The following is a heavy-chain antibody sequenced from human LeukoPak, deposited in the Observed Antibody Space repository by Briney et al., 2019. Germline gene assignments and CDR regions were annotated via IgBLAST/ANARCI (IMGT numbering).Heavy chain of an antibody. CDR1: GFTFSSYW. CDR3: ARDVDGYNFFDYYYMDV. CDR2: VKQDGREK. J-gene: IGHJ6*03. D-gene: IGHD5-24*01. Sequence: GGSLRLSCATCGFTFSSYWMSWVCQAPGKGLEGVANVKQDGREKYYVDSVKGRFTISRDNAKNSLYLQMNSLRAEDTAVYYCARDVDGYNFFDYYYMDVWGKGTTVTVSS. V-gene: IGHV3-7*01.